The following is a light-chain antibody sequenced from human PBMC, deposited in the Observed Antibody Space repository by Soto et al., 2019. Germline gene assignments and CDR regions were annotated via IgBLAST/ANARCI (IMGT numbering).Light chain of an antibody. J-gene: IGKJ3*01. CDR1: QSVSGSY. CDR2: GAS. V-gene: IGKV3-20*01. CDR3: QQYGSSPLFI. Sequence: DIVLTQSPGTLSLSPGERATLSCRASQSVSGSYLAWYQQKPGQAPRLLIYGASSRATGIPDRFSGSGSGTDFTLTISRLEPEDFAVYYCQQYGSSPLFIFGPGTTVDIK.